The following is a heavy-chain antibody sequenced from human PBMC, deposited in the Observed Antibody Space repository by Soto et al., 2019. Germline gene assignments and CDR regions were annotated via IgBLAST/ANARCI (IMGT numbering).Heavy chain of an antibody. D-gene: IGHD2-15*01. CDR2: IYWDDDK. CDR3: AHVKSIYCSGGSCYPFYLDY. J-gene: IGHJ4*02. CDR1: GFSLSTSGVG. V-gene: IGHV2-5*02. Sequence: GSGPTLVNPTQTLTLTCTFSGFSLSTSGVGVGWIRQPPGKALEWLALIYWDDDKRYSPSLKSRLTITKDTSKNQVVLTMTNMDPVDTATYHCAHVKSIYCSGGSCYPFYLDYWGQGTLVTVSS.